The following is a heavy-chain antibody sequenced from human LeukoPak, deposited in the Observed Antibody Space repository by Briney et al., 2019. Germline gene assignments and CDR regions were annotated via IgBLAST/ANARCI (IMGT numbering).Heavy chain of an antibody. CDR3: ARDRSWYGSDSSDAFDM. D-gene: IGHD3-10*01. Sequence: PSETLSLTCTVSGGSISSYYWSWIRQAPGKGLEWIGYVYFSGSTNYNPSLKSRVTISLDTSKNLFSLKLSSVTAADTAIYYCARDRSWYGSDSSDAFDMWSQGTMVTVSS. J-gene: IGHJ3*02. V-gene: IGHV4-59*01. CDR2: VYFSGST. CDR1: GGSISSYY.